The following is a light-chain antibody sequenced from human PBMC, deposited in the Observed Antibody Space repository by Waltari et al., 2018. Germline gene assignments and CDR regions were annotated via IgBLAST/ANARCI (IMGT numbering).Light chain of an antibody. Sequence: EIVLTQSPATLSLSPGERATLSCRASQSVSSYLAWYQQKPGQTPRLLIYDASNRATGVPARFSGSGSGTDFTLTISSLEPEDFAVYFCQQRTNWPRNTFGQGTKVDIK. CDR3: QQRTNWPRNT. CDR1: QSVSSY. V-gene: IGKV3-11*01. J-gene: IGKJ2*01. CDR2: DAS.